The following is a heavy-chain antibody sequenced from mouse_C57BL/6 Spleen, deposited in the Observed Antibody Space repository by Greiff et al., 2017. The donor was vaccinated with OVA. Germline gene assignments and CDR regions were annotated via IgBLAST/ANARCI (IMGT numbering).Heavy chain of an antibody. CDR2: INPSNGGT. CDR3: ARALVITAVVAKDYYAMGC. CDR1: GYTFTSYW. Sequence: QVQLKQPGTELVKPGASVKLSCKASGYTFTSYWMHWVKQRPGQGLEWIGNINPSNGGTNYNEKFKSKATLTVDKSSSTAYMQLSSLTSEDSAVYNCARALVITAVVAKDYYAMGCWGQGTSVTVSS. D-gene: IGHD1-1*01. V-gene: IGHV1-53*01. J-gene: IGHJ4*01.